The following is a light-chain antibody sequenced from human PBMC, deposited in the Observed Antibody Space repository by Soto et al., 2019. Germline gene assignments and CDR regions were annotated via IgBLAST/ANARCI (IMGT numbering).Light chain of an antibody. V-gene: IGLV1-40*01. CDR1: SSNIGAGYD. Sequence: QSVLTQPPSVSGAPGQRVTISCTGSSSNIGAGYDVQWYQQLPGTAPKLLIYGNSNRPSGVPDRFSVSKSGTSASLAITGLQAEDEAGYYCQSYDSSLSVVFGGGTQLTVL. CDR3: QSYDSSLSVV. J-gene: IGLJ2*01. CDR2: GNS.